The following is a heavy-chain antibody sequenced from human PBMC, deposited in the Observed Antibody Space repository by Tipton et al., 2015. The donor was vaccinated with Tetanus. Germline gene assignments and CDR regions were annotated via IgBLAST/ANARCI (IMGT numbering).Heavy chain of an antibody. Sequence: TLSLTCDVSGGPVSSSNWWSWVRQAPGKGLEWIGEIYYSGTTNCNPSLKSRVTISTDKSKNQVSLRLNPVTAADTAVYFCARTPDYYYGMDVWGQGTTVTVSS. CDR1: GGPVSSSNW. CDR2: IYYSGTT. J-gene: IGHJ6*02. V-gene: IGHV4-4*01. CDR3: ARTPDYYYGMDV.